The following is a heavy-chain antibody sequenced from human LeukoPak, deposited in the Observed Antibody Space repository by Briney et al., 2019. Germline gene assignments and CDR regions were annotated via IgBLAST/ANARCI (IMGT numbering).Heavy chain of an antibody. J-gene: IGHJ4*02. V-gene: IGHV3-23*01. CDR1: GFTFSSYA. D-gene: IGHD3-3*01. Sequence: GGSLRLSCAASGFTFSSYAMSWVRQAPGKGLEWVSAISGSGGSTYYADSVKGRFTISRDNSKNTLYLQMNSLRAEDTAVYYCAKEADYDFWGGYYYPRFDYWGQGTLVTVSS. CDR2: ISGSGGST. CDR3: AKEADYDFWGGYYYPRFDY.